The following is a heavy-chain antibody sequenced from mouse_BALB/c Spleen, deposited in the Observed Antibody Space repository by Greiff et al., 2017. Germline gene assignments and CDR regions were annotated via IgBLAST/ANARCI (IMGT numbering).Heavy chain of an antibody. V-gene: IGHV14-3*02. Sequence: VQLKESGAELVKPGASVKLSCTASGFNIKDTYMHWVKQRPEQGLEWIGRIDPANGNTKYDPKFQGKATITADTSSNTAYLQLSSLTSEETAVYYCARSGPYYFDYWGQGTTLTVSS. CDR1: GFNIKDTY. J-gene: IGHJ2*01. CDR2: IDPANGNT. CDR3: ARSGPYYFDY.